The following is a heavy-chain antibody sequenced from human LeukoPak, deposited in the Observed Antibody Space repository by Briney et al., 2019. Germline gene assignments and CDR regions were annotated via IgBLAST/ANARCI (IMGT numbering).Heavy chain of an antibody. D-gene: IGHD2-15*01. J-gene: IGHJ5*02. CDR2: ISAYNGNT. V-gene: IGHV1-18*01. CDR1: GGTFSSYA. CDR3: ARSPGVVAATYNWFDP. Sequence: ASVKVSCKASGGTFSSYAISWVRQAPGQGLEWMGWISAYNGNTNYAQKLQGRVTMTTDTSTSTAYMELSSLRSEDTAVYYCARSPGVVAATYNWFDPWGQGTLVTVSS.